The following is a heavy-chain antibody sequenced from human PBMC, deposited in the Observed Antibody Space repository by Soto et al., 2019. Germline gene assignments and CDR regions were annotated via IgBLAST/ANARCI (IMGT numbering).Heavy chain of an antibody. D-gene: IGHD1-26*01. CDR1: GYTFTSYG. CDR2: ISAYNGNT. J-gene: IGHJ4*02. Sequence: QVQLVQSGAAVKKPGASVKVSCKASGYTFTSYGISWVRQAPGQGLEGMGWISAYNGNTNYAQKLQGRVTLTTDTSTSTANMERRSLRSDGTAVYSCARSRVWEPRDYWGQGTLVTVSS. V-gene: IGHV1-18*01. CDR3: ARSRVWEPRDY.